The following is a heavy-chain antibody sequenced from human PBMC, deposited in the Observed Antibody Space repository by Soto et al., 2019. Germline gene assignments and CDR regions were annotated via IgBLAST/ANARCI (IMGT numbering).Heavy chain of an antibody. J-gene: IGHJ6*02. CDR3: AKILQLGDYAFYYYGIDV. D-gene: IGHD4-17*01. V-gene: IGHV3-30*18. Sequence: QVQLVESGGGVVQPGRSLRLSCAASGFNFSTYAMHWVRQAPGKGLEWVAVISYDGSNKYYADSVKGRFTISRDNFKNTLYLQMNSLRAEDTAVYYCAKILQLGDYAFYYYGIDVCGQGTTVTVSS. CDR2: ISYDGSNK. CDR1: GFNFSTYA.